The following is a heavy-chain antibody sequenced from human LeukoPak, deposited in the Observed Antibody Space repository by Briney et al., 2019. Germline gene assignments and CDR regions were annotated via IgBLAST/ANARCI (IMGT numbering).Heavy chain of an antibody. J-gene: IGHJ4*02. CDR1: GGTFSSYA. CDR2: IIPIFGTA. Sequence: SVKVSCKASGGTFSSYAISWVRQAPGQGLEWMGGIIPIFGTANYAQKFQGRVTITADESTSTVYMELSSLRSEDTAVYYCASGYCSSTSCYDPRYAFDYWGQGTLVTVSS. D-gene: IGHD2-2*03. V-gene: IGHV1-69*13. CDR3: ASGYCSSTSCYDPRYAFDY.